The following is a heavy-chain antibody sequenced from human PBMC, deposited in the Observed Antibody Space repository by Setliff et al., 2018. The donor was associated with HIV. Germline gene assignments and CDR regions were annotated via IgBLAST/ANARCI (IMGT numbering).Heavy chain of an antibody. CDR3: ARDPAATDNTDH. D-gene: IGHD6-25*01. V-gene: IGHV1-2*02. CDR1: GYTFTAYS. CDR2: INPNSGGA. Sequence: ASVTVSCKASGYTFTAYSIHWVRQAPGQGLEWMGWINPNSGGAKYAQRFQGRVTMTRDTSISTAFMEVSGLKYDDTAVYYCARDPAATDNTDHWGQGTLVTVSS. J-gene: IGHJ4*02.